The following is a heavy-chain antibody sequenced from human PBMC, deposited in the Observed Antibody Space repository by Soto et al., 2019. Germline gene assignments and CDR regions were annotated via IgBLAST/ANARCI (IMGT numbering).Heavy chain of an antibody. J-gene: IGHJ6*02. CDR2: IKQDGSGE. D-gene: IGHD3-10*01. CDR3: ARDRGTPRYRHCGTDV. Sequence: GGSLRLSCAASGFTFSSYWMSLVRQSPGKGLEWVGNIKQDGSGENYVDSVKGRFTISRDNANHSLYLQMNSLTAEDTAVYYCARDRGTPRYRHCGTDVWGQGIT. CDR1: GFTFSSYW. V-gene: IGHV3-7*01.